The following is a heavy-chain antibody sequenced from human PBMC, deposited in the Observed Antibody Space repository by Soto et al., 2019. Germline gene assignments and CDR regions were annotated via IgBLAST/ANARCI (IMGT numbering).Heavy chain of an antibody. D-gene: IGHD2-2*01. CDR2: IIPIFGTA. Sequence: ASVKVSCKASGVTFSSYAISWVRQAPGQGLEWMGGIIPIFGTANYAQKFQGRVTITADESTSTAYMELSSLRSEDTAVYYCASPWCSSTSCPPYYYGMDVWGQGTTVTVSS. CDR3: ASPWCSSTSCPPYYYGMDV. V-gene: IGHV1-69*13. J-gene: IGHJ6*02. CDR1: GVTFSSYA.